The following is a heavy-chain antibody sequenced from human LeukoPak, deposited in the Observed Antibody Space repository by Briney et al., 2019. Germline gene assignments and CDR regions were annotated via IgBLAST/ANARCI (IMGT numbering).Heavy chain of an antibody. CDR3: ARESGGALRYPYYFDY. CDR2: ISSSSYI. J-gene: IGHJ4*02. Sequence: PGGSLRLSCAASGFTFSRYGMNWVRQAPGKGLEWVSYISSSSYIYYADSVKGRFTISRDNAKNSLYLQMNSLRAEDTAVYYCARESGGALRYPYYFDYWGQGTLVTVSS. D-gene: IGHD3-9*01. V-gene: IGHV3-21*01. CDR1: GFTFSRYG.